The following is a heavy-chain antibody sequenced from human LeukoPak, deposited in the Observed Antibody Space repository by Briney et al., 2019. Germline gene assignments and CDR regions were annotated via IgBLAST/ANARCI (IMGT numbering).Heavy chain of an antibody. J-gene: IGHJ3*01. Sequence: SETLSLTCAVYGGSFSGYYWSWIRQPPGKGLEWIGEINHSGSTNYNPSLKSRVTISVDTSKNQFSLKLSSATAADTAVYYCASPPYCSSTSCPPWGQGTMVTVSS. D-gene: IGHD2-2*01. CDR2: INHSGST. V-gene: IGHV4-34*01. CDR3: ASPPYCSSTSCPP. CDR1: GGSFSGYY.